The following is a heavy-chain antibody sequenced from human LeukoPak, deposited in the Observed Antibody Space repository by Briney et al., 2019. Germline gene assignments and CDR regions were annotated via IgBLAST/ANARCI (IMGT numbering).Heavy chain of an antibody. V-gene: IGHV1-24*01. CDR2: SDPEDGET. Sequence: ASVKVSCKVSGYTLTELSIHWVRQAPGKGLEWMGGSDPEDGETIYAQKFQGRVTMTEDTSTDTAYMELSSLRSEDTAVYYCATASMSKTPDFDYWGQGTLVTVSS. CDR1: GYTLTELS. D-gene: IGHD2/OR15-2a*01. J-gene: IGHJ4*02. CDR3: ATASMSKTPDFDY.